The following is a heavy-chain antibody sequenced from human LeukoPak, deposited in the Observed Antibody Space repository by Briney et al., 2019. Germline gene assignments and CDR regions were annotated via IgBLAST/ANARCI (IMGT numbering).Heavy chain of an antibody. CDR2: ISTSSSYI. CDR1: GFTFSSYS. D-gene: IGHD3-10*01. V-gene: IGHV3-21*01. CDR3: ARVSGTCGELY. J-gene: IGHJ4*02. Sequence: GGSLRLSCAASGFTFSSYSMNWVRQAPGKGLEWVSSISTSSSYIYYADSVKGRFTISRDNAKNSLYLQMNSLRAEDTAVYYCARVSGTCGELYWGQGTLVTVSS.